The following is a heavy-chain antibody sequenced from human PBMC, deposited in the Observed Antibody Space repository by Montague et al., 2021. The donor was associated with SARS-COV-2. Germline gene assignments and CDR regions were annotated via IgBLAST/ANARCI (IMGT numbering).Heavy chain of an antibody. V-gene: IGHV4-38-2*02. CDR2: SDHSGIT. CDR1: GGSISSGSY. D-gene: IGHD4/OR15-4a*01. CDR3: ARVISAVAGANFYFDY. Sequence: SETLSLTCTASGGSISSGSYWGWIRQPPGKGLEWIGTSDHSGITXXSPSLKSRVTISLDTSKNQFSLNLDSVTASDTAMYYCARVISAVAGANFYFDYWGQGTLVTVSS. J-gene: IGHJ4*02.